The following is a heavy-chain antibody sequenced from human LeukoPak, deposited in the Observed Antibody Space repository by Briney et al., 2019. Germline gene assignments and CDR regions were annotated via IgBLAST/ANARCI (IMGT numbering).Heavy chain of an antibody. V-gene: IGHV3-66*02. J-gene: IGHJ3*02. Sequence: GGSPRLSCAASGFTVSSNYMSWVRQAPGKGLEWVSVIYSGGSTYYADSVKGRFTISRDNSKNTLYLQMNSLRAEDTAVYYCARMVVYAFDIWGQGTMVTVSS. D-gene: IGHD2-15*01. CDR2: IYSGGST. CDR1: GFTVSSNY. CDR3: ARMVVYAFDI.